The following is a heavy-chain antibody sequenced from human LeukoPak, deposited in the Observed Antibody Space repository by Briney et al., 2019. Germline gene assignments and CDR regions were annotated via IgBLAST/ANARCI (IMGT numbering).Heavy chain of an antibody. CDR1: GGSISSYY. CDR3: ARIPDPYYYDSSGYYFDY. CDR2: IYYSGST. Sequence: PPETLSLTCTVSGGSISSYYWSWIRQPPGKGLEWIGYIYYSGSTNYNPSLKSRVTISVDTSKNQFSLKLSSVTAADTAVYCCARIPDPYYYDSSGYYFDYWGQGTLVTVSS. D-gene: IGHD3-22*01. V-gene: IGHV4-59*08. J-gene: IGHJ4*02.